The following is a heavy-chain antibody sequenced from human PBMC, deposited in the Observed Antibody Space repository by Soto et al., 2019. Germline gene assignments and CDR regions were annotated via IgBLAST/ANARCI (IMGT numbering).Heavy chain of an antibody. Sequence: GSYLDTSIKGSGSTLTTYWLGWVRQMPGKGPEWMGIIYPGDSDTKYNPSFQGQVTISADKSITTTYLQWSSLKASDTAIYYCAASIFYYGMDVWGQGTTVTVSS. V-gene: IGHV5-51*01. CDR1: GSTLTTYW. CDR2: IYPGDSDT. CDR3: AASIFYYGMDV. J-gene: IGHJ6*01.